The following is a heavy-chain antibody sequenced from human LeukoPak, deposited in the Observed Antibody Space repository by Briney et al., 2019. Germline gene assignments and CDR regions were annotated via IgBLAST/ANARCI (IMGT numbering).Heavy chain of an antibody. CDR1: GGSISSSSYY. V-gene: IGHV4-39*07. J-gene: IGHJ1*01. D-gene: IGHD6-19*01. CDR2: IYYSGST. CDR3: ASTGYSSGWYGFQH. Sequence: SETLSLTCTVSGGSISSSSYYWGWIRQPPGKGLEWIGSIYYSGSTYYNPSLKSRVTISVDTSKNQFSLELSSVTAADTAVYYCASTGYSSGWYGFQHWGQGTLVTVSS.